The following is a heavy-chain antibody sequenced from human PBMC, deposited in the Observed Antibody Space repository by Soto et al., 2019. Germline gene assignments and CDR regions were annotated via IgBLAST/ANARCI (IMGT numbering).Heavy chain of an antibody. Sequence: SETLSLTCTVSGGSISSSSYYWGWIRQPPGKGLEWIGSIHYSGSNYYNPSLKGRVTLSVDTSKTQFSLKLSSVTAADTALYYGARQRYNWNYSDYYYYGMDVWGQGTTVTVSS. CDR1: GGSISSSSYY. CDR2: IHYSGSN. V-gene: IGHV4-39*01. D-gene: IGHD1-7*01. J-gene: IGHJ6*02. CDR3: ARQRYNWNYSDYYYYGMDV.